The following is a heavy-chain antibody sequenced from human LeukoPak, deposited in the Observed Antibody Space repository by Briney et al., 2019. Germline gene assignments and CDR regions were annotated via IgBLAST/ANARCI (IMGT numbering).Heavy chain of an antibody. D-gene: IGHD3-3*01. CDR2: IYTSGST. V-gene: IGHV4-4*07. CDR3: AREIPPHTIFGVADYYYYYYMDV. J-gene: IGHJ6*03. Sequence: SETLSLTCTVSGGSISSYYWSWIRQPAGKGLEWIGRIYTSGSTNYNPSLKSRVTMSVDTSKNQFSLKLSSVTAADTAVYYCAREIPPHTIFGVADYYYYYYMDVWGKGTTVTVSS. CDR1: GGSISSYY.